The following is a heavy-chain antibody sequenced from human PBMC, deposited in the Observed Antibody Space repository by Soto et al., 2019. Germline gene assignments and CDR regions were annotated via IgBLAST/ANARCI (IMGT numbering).Heavy chain of an antibody. CDR3: ATVLHDYGTTWVDS. CDR1: GASIRSGRYY. Sequence: QVQLQESGPRLVKPSQTLSLTCSVSGASIRSGRYYWSWIRQSPVRGLEWIGYIYYTVTTHYNPAVKSRFTILLDNSKDQFSLTLNSVTAADTAIYYCATVLHDYGTTWVDSWGPGTQVTVSS. D-gene: IGHD3-16*01. CDR2: IYYTVTT. J-gene: IGHJ5*01. V-gene: IGHV4-30-4*01.